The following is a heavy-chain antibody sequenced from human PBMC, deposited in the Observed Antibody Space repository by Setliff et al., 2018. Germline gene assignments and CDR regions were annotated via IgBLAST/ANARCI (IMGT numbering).Heavy chain of an antibody. V-gene: IGHV1-2*06. CDR2: IDPNSGGT. CDR3: ARSYYYDSSAANWFDP. Sequence: ASVKVSCKASGYTFTGYYMHWVRQAPGQGLEWMGRIDPNSGGTNYAQKFQGRVTMTRDTSISTAYMELSRLRSDDTAVYYCARSYYYDSSAANWFDPWGQGTQVTVSS. J-gene: IGHJ5*02. CDR1: GYTFTGYY. D-gene: IGHD3-22*01.